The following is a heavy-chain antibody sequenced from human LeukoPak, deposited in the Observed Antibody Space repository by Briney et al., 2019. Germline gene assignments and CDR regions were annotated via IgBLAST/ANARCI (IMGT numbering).Heavy chain of an antibody. CDR2: ISAYNGNT. D-gene: IGHD1-26*01. V-gene: IGHV1-18*01. J-gene: IGHJ6*02. Sequence: ASVKVSCKASGYTFTSYGISWVRQAPGQGLEWMGWISAYNGNTNYAQKFQGRVTMTTDTSTSTAYIELRSLRSDDTAVYFCARVGLGIVGAAYGMDVWGQGTTVTVSS. CDR1: GYTFTSYG. CDR3: ARVGLGIVGAAYGMDV.